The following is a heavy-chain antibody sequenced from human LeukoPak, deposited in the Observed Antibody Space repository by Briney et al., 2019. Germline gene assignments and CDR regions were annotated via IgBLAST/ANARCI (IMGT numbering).Heavy chain of an antibody. V-gene: IGHV1-8*03. CDR1: GYTFTSYD. Sequence: ASVKVSCKASGYTFTSYDINWVRQATGQGLEWMGWMNPNSGNTGYAQKFQGRVTITRNTSISTAYMELSRLRYDDTAVYYCARGFDYYDSSGYNSDAFDIWGQGTMVTVSS. D-gene: IGHD3-22*01. J-gene: IGHJ3*02. CDR3: ARGFDYYDSSGYNSDAFDI. CDR2: MNPNSGNT.